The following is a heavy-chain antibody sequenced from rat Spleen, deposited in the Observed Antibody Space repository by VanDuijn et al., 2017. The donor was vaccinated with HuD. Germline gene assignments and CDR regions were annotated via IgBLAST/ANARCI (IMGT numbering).Heavy chain of an antibody. CDR1: GHSITSNY. J-gene: IGHJ3*01. CDR2: INSAGST. V-gene: IGHV3-3*01. CDR3: AATYYGYASWFAY. D-gene: IGHD1-9*01. Sequence: EVQLQESGPGLVKPSQSLSLTCSVTGHSITSNYWGWIRKFPGNKLEWMGYINSAGSTNYNPSLQSRISLTRDTSKNQFFLQVNSVTTEDTATYFCAATYYGYASWFAYWGQGTLVTVSS.